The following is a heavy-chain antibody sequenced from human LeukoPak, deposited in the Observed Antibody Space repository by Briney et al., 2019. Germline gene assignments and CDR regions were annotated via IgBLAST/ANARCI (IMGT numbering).Heavy chain of an antibody. V-gene: IGHV3-74*01. J-gene: IGHJ6*02. CDR1: GFTFSSHW. CDR3: SRNRYGSTEGYYYDMDV. CDR2: INAEATNA. D-gene: IGHD3-16*02. Sequence: AGRSLRLSCAASGFTFSSHWMHWVSQAPGEGLVWVSRINAEATNAIYADSVKGRFTISRDNAKNTLYLQRNSRRAEDTAVYYCSRNRYGSTEGYYYDMDVGSQGSTVTVSS.